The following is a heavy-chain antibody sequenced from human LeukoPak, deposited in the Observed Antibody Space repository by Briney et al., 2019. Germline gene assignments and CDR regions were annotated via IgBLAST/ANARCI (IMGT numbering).Heavy chain of an antibody. CDR3: AKAGTLDTAMMHFDY. CDR1: GFPFSSYG. CDR2: IRYDGSNK. D-gene: IGHD5-18*01. V-gene: IGHV3-30*02. J-gene: IGHJ4*02. Sequence: PGGSLRLSCAASGFPFSSYGMHWVRQAPGKGLERVAFIRYDGSNKYYADSVKGRFTISRDNSKNTLYLQMNSLRAEDTAVYYCAKAGTLDTAMMHFDYWGQGTLVTVSS.